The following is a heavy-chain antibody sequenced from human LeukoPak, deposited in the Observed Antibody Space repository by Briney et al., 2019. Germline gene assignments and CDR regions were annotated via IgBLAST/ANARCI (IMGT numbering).Heavy chain of an antibody. D-gene: IGHD5-24*01. CDR3: ARAGDGYKPYYFDY. J-gene: IGHJ4*02. V-gene: IGHV4-39*07. Sequence: PSETLSLTCTVSGGSISSYYWAWIRQPPGKGLEWIGTIYYSGSTYYNPSLKSRVTISVDTSKNQFSLKLSFATAADTAVYYCARAGDGYKPYYFDYWGQGTLVTVSS. CDR1: GGSISSYY. CDR2: IYYSGST.